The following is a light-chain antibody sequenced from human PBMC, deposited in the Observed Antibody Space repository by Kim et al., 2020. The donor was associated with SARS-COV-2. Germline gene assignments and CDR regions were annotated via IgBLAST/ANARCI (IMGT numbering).Light chain of an antibody. Sequence: DIVMTQSPDSLAVSLGERATINCKSSQSVLYSSNNKNYLAWYQQKPGQPPKLLIYWASTRESGVPDRFSGSGSGTDYTLTITSLQAEDVAVSYCQQYYSTPFTFGPGTKVDIK. V-gene: IGKV4-1*01. J-gene: IGKJ3*01. CDR2: WAS. CDR3: QQYYSTPFT. CDR1: QSVLYSSNNKNY.